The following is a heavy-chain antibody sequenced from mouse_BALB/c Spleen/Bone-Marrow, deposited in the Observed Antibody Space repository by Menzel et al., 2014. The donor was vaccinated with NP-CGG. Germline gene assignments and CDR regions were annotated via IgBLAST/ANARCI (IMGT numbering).Heavy chain of an antibody. V-gene: IGHV1-69*02. CDR3: TRSYGSSYEYYFDY. Sequence: QVQLQQSGAELVRPGASVKLSCKASGYTFXSYWINWVKQRPGQGLEWIGNIYPSDSYTNYNQKFKDKATLTVDKSSSTAYMQLSSPTSEDSAVYYCTRSYGSSYEYYFDYWGQGTTLIVSS. D-gene: IGHD1-1*01. J-gene: IGHJ2*01. CDR2: IYPSDSYT. CDR1: GYTFXSYW.